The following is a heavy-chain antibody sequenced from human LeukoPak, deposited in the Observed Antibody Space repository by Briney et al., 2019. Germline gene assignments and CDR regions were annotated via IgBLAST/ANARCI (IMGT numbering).Heavy chain of an antibody. D-gene: IGHD3-3*01. Sequence: SETLSLTCTVSGGSISSYYWSWIRQPAGKGLEWIGRIYTSGSTNYNPSLKSRVTMSVDTSKNQFSLKLSSVTAADTAVYYCGSRRTAMFGVIKGPIDYWGQGTLVTVSS. CDR3: GSRRTAMFGVIKGPIDY. CDR2: IYTSGST. J-gene: IGHJ4*02. CDR1: GGSISSYY. V-gene: IGHV4-4*07.